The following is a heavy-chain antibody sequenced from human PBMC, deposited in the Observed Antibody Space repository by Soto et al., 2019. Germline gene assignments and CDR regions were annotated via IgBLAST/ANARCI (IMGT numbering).Heavy chain of an antibody. D-gene: IGHD6-6*01. CDR3: ARGLSSPSAAGV. CDR1: GGSVSSGGNY. CDR2: VHDTGTP. Sequence: QLQLQESGPGLVKPSETLSLTCAVSGGSVSSGGNYWGWIRQSPGKGLEWIGCVHDTGTPHYNPSFTSRVTISVDTSKNQFSLNVNSVTAADTAVYYCARGLSSPSAAGVWGQGTLVTVSS. J-gene: IGHJ4*02. V-gene: IGHV4-39*01.